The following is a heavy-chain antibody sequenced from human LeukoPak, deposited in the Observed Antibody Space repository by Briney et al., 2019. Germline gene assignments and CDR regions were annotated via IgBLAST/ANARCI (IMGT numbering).Heavy chain of an antibody. CDR1: GFTFSSYA. D-gene: IGHD1-26*01. CDR3: ARVRVGATAKGHYFDY. J-gene: IGHJ4*02. CDR2: ISSNGGNI. Sequence: GGSLRLSCAASGFTFSSYAMHCVRQAPGRGLEYVSVISSNGGNIYYANSVKGRFTISRDNSKNTLYLQMGSLRPEDMAVYYCARVRVGATAKGHYFDYWGQGTLVTVSS. V-gene: IGHV3-64*01.